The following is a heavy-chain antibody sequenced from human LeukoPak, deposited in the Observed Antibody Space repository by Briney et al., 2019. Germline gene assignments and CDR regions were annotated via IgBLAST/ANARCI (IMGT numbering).Heavy chain of an antibody. D-gene: IGHD5-18*01. V-gene: IGHV4-59*01. J-gene: IGHJ4*02. CDR1: GGSISSYY. Sequence: SETLSLTCTVSGGSISSYYWSWIRQPPGKGLEWIGYIYYSGSTNYNPSLKSRVTISVDTSKNQFSLKLGSVTAADAAVYYCARHGYSYGYDYWGQGTLVTVSS. CDR2: IYYSGST. CDR3: ARHGYSYGYDY.